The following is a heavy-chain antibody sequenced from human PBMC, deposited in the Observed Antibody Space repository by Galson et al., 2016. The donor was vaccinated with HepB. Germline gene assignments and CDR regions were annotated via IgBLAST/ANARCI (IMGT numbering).Heavy chain of an antibody. CDR2: INPSGGST. Sequence: SVKVSCKASGYTFTSHYIHWVRQAPGQGLEWVGIINPSGGSTSYAPKFQGRLTLTRDTSTSTAYMELSSLTSEDTAVYYCARGAGSSSYSYYYGMDVWGQVTTVTVSS. CDR3: ARGAGSSSYSYYYGMDV. D-gene: IGHD3-22*01. V-gene: IGHV1-46*01. CDR1: GYTFTSHY. J-gene: IGHJ6*02.